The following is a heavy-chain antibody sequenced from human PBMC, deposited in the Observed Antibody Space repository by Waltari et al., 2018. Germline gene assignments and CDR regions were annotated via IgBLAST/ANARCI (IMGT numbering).Heavy chain of an antibody. CDR2: IRSKAYGGTT. CDR3: TRATGGSGYYFDF. Sequence: EVQLVESGGGLVQQGRSLRLSCTASGFTFGDYAMSWVRQAPGKGLEWVGFIRSKAYGGTTDYAASVKGRFTISRDDSRSIAYLQMNSLKTEDTAVYYCTRATGGSGYYFDFWGQGTLLTVSS. J-gene: IGHJ4*02. V-gene: IGHV3-49*04. CDR1: GFTFGDYA. D-gene: IGHD3-22*01.